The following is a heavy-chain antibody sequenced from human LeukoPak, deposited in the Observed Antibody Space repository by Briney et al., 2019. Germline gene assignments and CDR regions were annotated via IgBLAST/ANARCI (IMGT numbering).Heavy chain of an antibody. J-gene: IGHJ4*02. Sequence: PGGSLRLSCAASGFTFSSYAMGWVRQAPGKGLEWVSAISGSGGSTYYADSVKGRFTISRDNSKNTLYLQMNSLRAEDTAVYYCAKDREMYDYGGYFDYWGQGTLVTVSS. CDR1: GFTFSSYA. CDR2: ISGSGGST. V-gene: IGHV3-23*01. CDR3: AKDREMYDYGGYFDY. D-gene: IGHD4-23*01.